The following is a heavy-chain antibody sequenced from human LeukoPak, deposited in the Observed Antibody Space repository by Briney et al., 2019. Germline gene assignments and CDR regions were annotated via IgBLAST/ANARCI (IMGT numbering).Heavy chain of an antibody. CDR3: ARRMGNYYSYMDV. D-gene: IGHD2-8*01. CDR2: IYYSGST. CDR1: GDSISSSTHY. Sequence: SETLSLTCTVSGDSISSSTHYWGWIRQPPGKGLGWIGTIYYSGSTYYKSSLKSRLTISVDTSKNQFSLRLTSVTAADTAVYYCARRMGNYYSYMDVWGKGNTVIVSS. V-gene: IGHV4-39*01. J-gene: IGHJ6*03.